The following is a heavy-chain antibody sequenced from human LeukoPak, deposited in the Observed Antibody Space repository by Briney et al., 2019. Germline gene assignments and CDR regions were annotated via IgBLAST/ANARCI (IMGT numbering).Heavy chain of an antibody. CDR1: GYTFTSYG. CDR3: ARDKRGPFDY. J-gene: IGHJ4*02. V-gene: IGHV1-18*01. CDR2: INAYNGNT. Sequence: ASVKVSRKASGYTFTSYGISWVRQAPGQGLEWMGWINAYNGNTNYAQKLQDRVTMTTDTSTSTAYMELRSLRSDDTAVYYCARDKRGPFDYWGQGTLVTVSS.